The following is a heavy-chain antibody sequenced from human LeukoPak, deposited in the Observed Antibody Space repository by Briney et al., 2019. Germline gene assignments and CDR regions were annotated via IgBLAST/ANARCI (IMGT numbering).Heavy chain of an antibody. Sequence: GGSLRLSCTASGFVFSDYVMNWVRQAPGKGLEWVGFITGSSDFRYHADSLKGRITISRDNARNSLYLQMNGLGVEDTAVYYCARDSALEGRYCGGDCQGWFDPWGQGTLVTVSS. J-gene: IGHJ5*02. V-gene: IGHV3-21*01. CDR1: GFVFSDYV. CDR3: ARDSALEGRYCGGDCQGWFDP. D-gene: IGHD2-21*02. CDR2: ITGSSDFR.